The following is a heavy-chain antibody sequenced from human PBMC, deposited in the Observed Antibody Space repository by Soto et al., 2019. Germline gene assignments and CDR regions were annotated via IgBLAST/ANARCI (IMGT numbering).Heavy chain of an antibody. CDR1: GFTFSRFA. Sequence: GGSLRLSCAASGFTFSRFAMHWVRQAPGKGLEWVTVISFDGRNKYYADSVKGRFTISRDNYKNTLYLQMNSLRAEDTAVYYCARDTLTRDYSGAFDYWGQGTLVTVSS. J-gene: IGHJ4*02. D-gene: IGHD3-9*01. V-gene: IGHV3-30*04. CDR2: ISFDGRNK. CDR3: ARDTLTRDYSGAFDY.